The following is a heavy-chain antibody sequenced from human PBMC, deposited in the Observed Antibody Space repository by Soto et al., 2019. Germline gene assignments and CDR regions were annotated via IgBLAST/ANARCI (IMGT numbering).Heavy chain of an antibody. J-gene: IGHJ3*02. V-gene: IGHV4-59*01. CDR2: IYYSGST. CDR3: ARGGNHDAFDI. CDR1: GGSISGYY. Sequence: SETLSLTCTVSGGSISGYYWSWIRQPPGKGLEWIGYIYYSGSTNYNPSLKSRVTISVDTSKNQFSLKLSSVTAADTAVYYCARGGNHDAFDIWGQGTMVTLSS.